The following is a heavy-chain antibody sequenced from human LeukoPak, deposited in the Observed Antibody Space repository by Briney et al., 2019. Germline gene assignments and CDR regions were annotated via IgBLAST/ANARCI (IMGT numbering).Heavy chain of an antibody. CDR1: GYSISSAYY. Sequence: PSETLSLTCSVSGYSISSAYYWGWIRQPPGKGLEWIGTMYHSGSTNYNPSLKSRVTVSVDTSKNQFSLKLSSVTAADTAVYYCARDPSVYGDSQNWFDPWGQGTLVTVSS. J-gene: IGHJ5*02. CDR3: ARDPSVYGDSQNWFDP. CDR2: MYHSGST. D-gene: IGHD4-17*01. V-gene: IGHV4-38-2*02.